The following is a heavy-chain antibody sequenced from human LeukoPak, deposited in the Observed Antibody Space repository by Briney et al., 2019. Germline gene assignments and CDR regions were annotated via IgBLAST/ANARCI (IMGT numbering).Heavy chain of an antibody. CDR3: ARVQRNYYGSGSYMGAFDY. J-gene: IGHJ4*02. CDR1: GYTLSNHA. CDR2: ISADNGNT. Sequence: ASVKVSCKGSGYTLSNHAFSWVRQAPGQGLEWMGWISADNGNTNHAQKLQGRVTMTTDTSTSTAYMELRSLRSDDTAVYNCARVQRNYYGSGSYMGAFDYWGQGTLVTVSS. D-gene: IGHD3-10*01. V-gene: IGHV1-18*04.